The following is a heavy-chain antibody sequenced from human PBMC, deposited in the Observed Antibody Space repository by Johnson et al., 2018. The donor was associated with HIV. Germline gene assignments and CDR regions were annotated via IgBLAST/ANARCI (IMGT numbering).Heavy chain of an antibody. Sequence: ASGFTFSNAWMSWVRQAPGKGLEWVGRIKSKTDGGTTDYAAPVKGRFTISRDDSKNTLYLQMNSLKTEDTAVYYCTTRGFVVVPAANLHAFDIWGQGTMVTVSS. V-gene: IGHV3-15*01. J-gene: IGHJ3*02. D-gene: IGHD2-2*01. CDR3: TTRGFVVVPAANLHAFDI. CDR1: GFTFSNAW. CDR2: IKSKTDGGTT.